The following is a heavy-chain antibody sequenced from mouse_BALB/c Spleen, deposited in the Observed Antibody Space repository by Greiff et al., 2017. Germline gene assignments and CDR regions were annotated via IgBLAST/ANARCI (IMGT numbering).Heavy chain of an antibody. D-gene: IGHD1-1*02. V-gene: IGHV1-87*01. CDR2: IYPGDGDT. CDR1: GYTFTSYW. CDR3: ARRMVRNNWYFDV. Sequence: QVQLQQSGAELARPGASVKLSCKASGYTFTSYWMQWVKQRPGQGLEWIGAIYPGDGDTRYTQKFKGKATLTADKSSSTAYMQLSSLASEDSAVYYCARRMVRNNWYFDVWGAGTTVTVSS. J-gene: IGHJ1*01.